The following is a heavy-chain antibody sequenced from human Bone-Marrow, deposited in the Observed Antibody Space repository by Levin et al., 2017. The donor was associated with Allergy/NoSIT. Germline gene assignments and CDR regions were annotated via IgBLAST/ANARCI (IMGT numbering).Heavy chain of an antibody. J-gene: IGHJ4*02. CDR2: ISGSGGST. Sequence: LGESLKISCAASGFTFSSYAMSWVRQAPGKGLEWVSAISGSGGSTYYADSVKGRFTISRDNSKNTLYLQMNSLRAEDTAVYYCANRIVGAAVGYFDYWGQGTLVTVSS. D-gene: IGHD1-26*01. CDR3: ANRIVGAAVGYFDY. CDR1: GFTFSSYA. V-gene: IGHV3-23*01.